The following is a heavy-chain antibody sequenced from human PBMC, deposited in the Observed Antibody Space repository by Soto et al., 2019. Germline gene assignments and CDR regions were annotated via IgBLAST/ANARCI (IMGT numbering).Heavy chain of an antibody. J-gene: IGHJ6*02. CDR2: ISGSGGST. Sequence: GGSLRLSCAASGFTFSSYAMSWVRQAPGKGLEWVSAISGSGGSTYYADSVKGRFTISRDNSKNTLYLQMNSLRAEDTAVYYCAKDGYYCSSTSCYNGGMDVWGQGTTVTVSS. D-gene: IGHD2-2*02. V-gene: IGHV3-23*01. CDR1: GFTFSSYA. CDR3: AKDGYYCSSTSCYNGGMDV.